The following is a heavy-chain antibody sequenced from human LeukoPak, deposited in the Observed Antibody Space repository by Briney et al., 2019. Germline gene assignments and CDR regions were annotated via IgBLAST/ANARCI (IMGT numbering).Heavy chain of an antibody. CDR1: GFTFSSYG. CDR2: IRYDGSNK. D-gene: IGHD3-3*01. CDR3: AKRFLEWLGTFDI. J-gene: IGHJ3*02. V-gene: IGHV3-30*02. Sequence: PGGSLRLSCAASGFTFSSYGMHWVRQAPGKGLEWVAFIRYDGSNKYYADSVKGRFTISRDNSKNTLYLQMNSLRAEDTAVYYCAKRFLEWLGTFDIWGQGTMATVSS.